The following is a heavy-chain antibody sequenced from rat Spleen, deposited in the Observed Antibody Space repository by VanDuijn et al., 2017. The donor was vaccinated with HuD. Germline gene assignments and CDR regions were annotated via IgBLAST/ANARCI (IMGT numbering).Heavy chain of an antibody. CDR3: ARHYYDGTYYYYVMDA. CDR2: ISYGDSSGHSST. V-gene: IGHV5-22*01. Sequence: EVQLVESGGGLVQPGRSMRLSCAASGFTFNDYYMAWVRQAPTKGLEWVATISYGDSSGHSSTYYRDSVKGRFTISRDNAKSTLYLQMNSLRSEDTATYYCARHYYDGTYYYYVMDAWGQGASVTVSS. J-gene: IGHJ4*01. CDR1: GFTFNDYY. D-gene: IGHD1-12*02.